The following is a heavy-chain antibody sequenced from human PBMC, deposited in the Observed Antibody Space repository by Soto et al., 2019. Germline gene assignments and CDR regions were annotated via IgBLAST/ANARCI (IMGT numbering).Heavy chain of an antibody. CDR2: ISSSSSYI. J-gene: IGHJ4*02. V-gene: IGHV3-21*01. CDR1: GLTFSSYS. CDR3: ARGLFYYDSSGYLGY. Sequence: PGGSLRLSCAASGLTFSSYSMNWVRQAPGKGLEWVSSISSSSSYIYYADSVKGRFTISRDNAKNSLYLQMNSLRAEDTAVYYCARGLFYYDSSGYLGYWGQGTLVTVSS. D-gene: IGHD3-22*01.